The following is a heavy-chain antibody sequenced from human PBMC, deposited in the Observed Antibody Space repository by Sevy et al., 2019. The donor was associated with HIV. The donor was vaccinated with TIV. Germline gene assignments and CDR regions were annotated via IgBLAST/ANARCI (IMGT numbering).Heavy chain of an antibody. Sequence: GGSLRLSCAASGFTFGNYAMNWVRQAPGKGLEWVSSISGSTIDTSYADSVKGRFTISRDNSQNTLYLEMNSLRAEDTAVYYCAKDRTYSRSWCYLDHWGQGTLVTVSS. J-gene: IGHJ4*02. CDR1: GFTFGNYA. CDR2: ISGSTIDT. V-gene: IGHV3-23*01. CDR3: AKDRTYSRSWCYLDH. D-gene: IGHD6-13*01.